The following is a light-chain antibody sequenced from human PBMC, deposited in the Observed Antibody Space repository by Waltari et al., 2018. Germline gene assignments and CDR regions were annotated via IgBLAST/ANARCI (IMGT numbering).Light chain of an antibody. CDR2: GAS. V-gene: IGKV3-20*01. J-gene: IGKJ2*01. CDR3: QQYGSSILYT. Sequence: EVVLTQSPGTLSLSPGEKATLPCRASQSLSKRYLAWYQQKPGQAPRLLIYGASSRAAGIPDRFSGSGSGTDFSLTINGLEPDDSAVYYCQQYGSSILYTFGQGTKLEIK. CDR1: QSLSKRY.